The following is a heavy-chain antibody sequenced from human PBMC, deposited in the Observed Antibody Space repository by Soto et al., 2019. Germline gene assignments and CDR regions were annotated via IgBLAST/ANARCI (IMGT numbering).Heavy chain of an antibody. J-gene: IGHJ6*01. CDR2: SNAGNGNT. CDR1: GYTFTSYA. D-gene: IGHD6-13*01. CDR3: ARGGAAAAHYYYYGMDV. Sequence: GSVKVDWKASGYTFTSYAMHLVRQAPGQSLEWMGWSNAGNGNTKYSQEFQGRVTITRDTSASTAYMELSSLRSEDMAVYYCARGGAAAAHYYYYGMDVWGQGTTVTVSS. V-gene: IGHV1-3*02.